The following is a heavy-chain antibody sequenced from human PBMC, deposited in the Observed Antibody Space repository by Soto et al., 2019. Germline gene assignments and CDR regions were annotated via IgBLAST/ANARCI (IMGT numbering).Heavy chain of an antibody. D-gene: IGHD3-10*01. CDR3: ARGSYYCAWV. CDR1: GDSVSSTSAA. J-gene: IGHJ4*02. Sequence: SQTLSLTCAISGDSVSSTSAAWSWISQSPSRGLEWLGRTYYRSKWYSDYAVSVKSRITINPDTSKNQFSLQLNSVTSEDTAVYYCARGSYYCAWVWGPGXLVTL. V-gene: IGHV6-1*01. CDR2: TYYRSKWYS.